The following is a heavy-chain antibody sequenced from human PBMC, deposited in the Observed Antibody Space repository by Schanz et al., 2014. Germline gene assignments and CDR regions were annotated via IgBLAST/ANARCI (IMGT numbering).Heavy chain of an antibody. V-gene: IGHV3-43*01. CDR2: IDRDGGHT. D-gene: IGHD1-26*01. CDR1: GFSFDDYT. Sequence: EVQLVESGGVVAQPGGSLRLSCAASGFSFDDYTMHWVRQAPGKGLEWVSLIDRDGGHTYYADSVKGRFTISRDNSKNSLYLQMNSLRTVDTALYYCAKDARGSSFDMDVWGQGTTVAVSS. CDR3: AKDARGSSFDMDV. J-gene: IGHJ6*02.